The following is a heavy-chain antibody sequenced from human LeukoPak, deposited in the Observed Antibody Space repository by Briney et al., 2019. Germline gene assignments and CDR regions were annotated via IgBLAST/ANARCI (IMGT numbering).Heavy chain of an antibody. CDR1: GFTFSGSA. V-gene: IGHV3-73*01. CDR2: IRSKANSYAT. D-gene: IGHD3-10*01. Sequence: RSGGSLRLSCAASGFTFSGSAMHWVRQASGKGLEWVGRIRSKANSYATAYAASVKGRFTISRDDSKNTAYLQMNSLKNEDTAVYYCTRRGEKKYYYYGMDVWGQGTTVTVSS. CDR3: TRRGEKKYYYYGMDV. J-gene: IGHJ6*02.